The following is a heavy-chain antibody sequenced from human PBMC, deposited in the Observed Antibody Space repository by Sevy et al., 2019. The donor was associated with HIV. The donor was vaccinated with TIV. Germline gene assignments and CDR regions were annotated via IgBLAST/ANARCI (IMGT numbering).Heavy chain of an antibody. Sequence: ASVKVSCKASGYTFTGYYMHWVRQAPGQGLEWMGWINPNSGGTNYAQKFQGRVTMTRDTSISTAYMELSRLRSDDTAVYYCAREGIAVAGAAGSAFDIWGQGTMVTVSS. CDR2: INPNSGGT. J-gene: IGHJ3*02. D-gene: IGHD6-19*01. CDR3: AREGIAVAGAAGSAFDI. CDR1: GYTFTGYY. V-gene: IGHV1-2*02.